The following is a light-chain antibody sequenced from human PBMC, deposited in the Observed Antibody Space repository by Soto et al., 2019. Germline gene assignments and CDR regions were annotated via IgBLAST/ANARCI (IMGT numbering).Light chain of an antibody. J-gene: IGKJ5*01. Sequence: DIQLTQSPSFLSASIGDRVTITCRASQGISSYLAWYQQNPGKAPKLLIYAASTLQSGVPSRFSGSGSGTEFTLTINSLQTEDFATYYCQQLISYPRTFGKGTRREIK. V-gene: IGKV1-9*01. CDR2: AAS. CDR1: QGISSY. CDR3: QQLISYPRT.